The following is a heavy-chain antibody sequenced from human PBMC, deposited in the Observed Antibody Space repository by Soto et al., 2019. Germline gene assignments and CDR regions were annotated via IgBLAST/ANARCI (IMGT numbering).Heavy chain of an antibody. J-gene: IGHJ4*02. Sequence: EVQLVNSGGGLVQPGGSLRLSCAASGFTVSNNYMSWVRQAPGKGLEWVSVIYRGGSTYYADSVKDRFTISRDNSENTLYLQMSSLRADDTAVYYCARARFGGLGGIFADYWGQGTLVTVSS. CDR2: IYRGGST. CDR1: GFTVSNNY. V-gene: IGHV3-66*01. D-gene: IGHD1-26*01. CDR3: ARARFGGLGGIFADY.